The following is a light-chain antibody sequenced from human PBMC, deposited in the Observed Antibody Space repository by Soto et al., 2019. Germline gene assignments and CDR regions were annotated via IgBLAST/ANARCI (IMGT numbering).Light chain of an antibody. J-gene: IGKJ5*01. V-gene: IGKV3-11*01. CDR2: DAS. CDR1: QSVSNNY. CDR3: QQRSDWPIT. Sequence: EIVLTQSPGTLSLSPGERATLSCRASQSVSNNYLAWYQQKPGQAPRLLIYDASNRPTGIPARFSGSGSGTDFTLTIGSLEPEDFAVYYCQQRSDWPITFGQGTRLENK.